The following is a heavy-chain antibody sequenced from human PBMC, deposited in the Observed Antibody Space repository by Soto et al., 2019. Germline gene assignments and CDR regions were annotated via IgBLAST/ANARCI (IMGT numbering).Heavy chain of an antibody. CDR3: AAGLAIFGVTRGLYMDV. V-gene: IGHV1-58*02. J-gene: IGHJ6*03. Sequence: GASVKVSCKASGFTFTSSAMQWVRQARGQRLEWIGWIVVGSGNTNYAQKFQERVTITRDMSTSTAYMELSSLRSEDTAVYYCAAGLAIFGVTRGLYMDVWGKGTTVTVS. CDR1: GFTFTSSA. D-gene: IGHD3-3*01. CDR2: IVVGSGNT.